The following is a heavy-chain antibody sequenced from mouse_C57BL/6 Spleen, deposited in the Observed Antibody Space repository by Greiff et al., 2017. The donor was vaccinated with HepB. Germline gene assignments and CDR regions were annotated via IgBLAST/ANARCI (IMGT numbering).Heavy chain of an antibody. Sequence: EVHLVESGPGLVKPSQSLSLTCSVTGYSITSGYYWNWIRQFPGNKLEWMGYISYDGSNNYNPSLKNRISITRDTSKNQFFLKLNSVTTEDTATYYCARTYGNYGYYAMDYWGQGTSVTVSS. V-gene: IGHV3-6*01. CDR2: ISYDGSN. J-gene: IGHJ4*01. CDR3: ARTYGNYGYYAMDY. D-gene: IGHD2-1*01. CDR1: GYSITSGYY.